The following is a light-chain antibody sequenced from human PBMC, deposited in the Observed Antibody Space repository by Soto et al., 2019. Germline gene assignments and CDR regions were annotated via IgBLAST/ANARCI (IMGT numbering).Light chain of an antibody. Sequence: DIQMTQSPSALSASVGDRVTITCQASQDISDVLNWYQQQPGKAPKVLIYDASKWQTGVPSRFSGRGSGKDFTFTISSLQPDDSGTYYCQQFYDLPLTFAQGTRLEIK. J-gene: IGKJ5*01. V-gene: IGKV1-33*01. CDR2: DAS. CDR1: QDISDV. CDR3: QQFYDLPLT.